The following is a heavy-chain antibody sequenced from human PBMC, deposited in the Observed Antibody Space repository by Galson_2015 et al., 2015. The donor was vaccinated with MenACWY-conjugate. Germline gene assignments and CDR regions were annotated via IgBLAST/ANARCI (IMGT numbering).Heavy chain of an antibody. CDR3: ASQGIAVAGVIDY. CDR2: TYYRSKWYK. V-gene: IGHV6-1*01. D-gene: IGHD6-19*01. CDR1: GDSVSSNSAA. Sequence: CAISGDSVSSNSAAWNWIRQSPSRGLEWLGRTYYRSKWYKYYAASVKSRMTINADTSKNQFSLQLNSVTPEDTAMYYCASQGIAVAGVIDYWGQGILVPVSS. J-gene: IGHJ4*02.